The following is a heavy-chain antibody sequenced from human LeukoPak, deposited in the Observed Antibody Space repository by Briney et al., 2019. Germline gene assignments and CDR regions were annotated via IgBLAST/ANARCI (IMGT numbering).Heavy chain of an antibody. CDR2: IWHDGSNK. J-gene: IGHJ3*02. D-gene: IGHD2-15*01. Sequence: GRSLRLSCAASGFTFSSYGMHWVRQAPGKGLEWVAVIWHDGSNKYYADSVKGRFTISRDNSKNTLYLQMNSLRAEDTAVYYCARSGVVVAATAPIDAFDIWGQGTMVTVSS. V-gene: IGHV3-33*01. CDR3: ARSGVVVAATAPIDAFDI. CDR1: GFTFSSYG.